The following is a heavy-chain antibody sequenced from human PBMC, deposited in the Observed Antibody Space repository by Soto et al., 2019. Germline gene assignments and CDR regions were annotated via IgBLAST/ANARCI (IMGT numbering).Heavy chain of an antibody. V-gene: IGHV3-74*01. CDR2: INSDGSST. CDR3: ARETGYSYGYDYYYGMDV. J-gene: IGHJ6*04. Sequence: EVQLVESGGGLVQPGGSLRLSCAASGFTFSSYWMHWVRQAPGKGLVWVSRINSDGSSTSYADSVKGRFTISRDNAKNTMYRQMTSVRDEDTAVYYCARETGYSYGYDYYYGMDVWGEGTTVTVSS. CDR1: GFTFSSYW. D-gene: IGHD5-18*01.